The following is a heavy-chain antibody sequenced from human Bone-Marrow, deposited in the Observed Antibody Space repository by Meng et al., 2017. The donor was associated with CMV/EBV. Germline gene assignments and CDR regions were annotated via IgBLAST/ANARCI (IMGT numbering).Heavy chain of an antibody. J-gene: IGHJ4*02. CDR1: TFTSYD. Sequence: TFTSYDINWVRQATGQGLEWMGWMNPNSGNTGYAQKFQGRVTITRNTSISTAYMELSSLRSEDTAVYYCARGGTSVLRFLEWLPLGYWGQGTLVTVSS. CDR2: MNPNSGNT. CDR3: ARGGTSVLRFLEWLPLGY. V-gene: IGHV1-8*03. D-gene: IGHD3-3*01.